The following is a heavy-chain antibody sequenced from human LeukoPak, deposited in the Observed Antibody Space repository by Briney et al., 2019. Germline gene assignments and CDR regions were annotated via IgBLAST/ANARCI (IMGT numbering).Heavy chain of an antibody. D-gene: IGHD6-13*01. CDR2: ISAYNGNT. CDR3: ARDVRTAAGFDRDDY. Sequence: GASVKVSCKASGYTFTSYGISWVRQAPGQGLEWMGWISAYNGNTNYAQKLQGRVTMTTDTSTSTAYMGLRSLRSDDTAVYYCARDVRTAAGFDRDDYWGQGTLVTVSS. J-gene: IGHJ4*02. V-gene: IGHV1-18*01. CDR1: GYTFTSYG.